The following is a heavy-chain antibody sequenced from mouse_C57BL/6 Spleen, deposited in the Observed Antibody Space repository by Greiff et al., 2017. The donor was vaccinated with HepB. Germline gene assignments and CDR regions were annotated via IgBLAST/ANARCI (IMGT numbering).Heavy chain of an antibody. V-gene: IGHV1-80*01. J-gene: IGHJ4*01. CDR3: AREVLTGASMDY. CDR1: GYAFSSYW. CDR2: IYPGDGDT. Sequence: VKLVESGAELVKPGASVKISCKASGYAFSSYWMNWVKQRPGKGLEWIGQIYPGDGDTNYNGKFKGKATLTADKSSSTAYMQLSSLTSEDSAVYFCAREVLTGASMDYWGQGTSVTVSS. D-gene: IGHD4-1*01.